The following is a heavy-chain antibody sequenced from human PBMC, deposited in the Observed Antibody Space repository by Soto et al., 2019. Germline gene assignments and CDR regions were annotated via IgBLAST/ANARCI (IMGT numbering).Heavy chain of an antibody. CDR1: GDSISTVDYF. V-gene: IGHV4-30-4*01. CDR2: IYKSATT. J-gene: IGHJ5*01. CDR3: SRGRYCLTGRCFPNWLDS. Sequence: PSETLSLTCSVSGDSISTVDYFWAWIRQPPGQALEYIGYIYKSATTYYNPSFESRVAISLDTSKSRFSLNVSSVTAADTAVYFCSRGRYCLTGRCFPNWLDSWGQGTLVTVYS. D-gene: IGHD2-15*01.